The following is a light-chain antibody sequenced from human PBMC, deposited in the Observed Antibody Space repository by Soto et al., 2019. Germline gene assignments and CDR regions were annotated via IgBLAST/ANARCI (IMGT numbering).Light chain of an antibody. CDR1: QSVSSNY. V-gene: IGKV3-20*01. J-gene: IGKJ1*01. Sequence: ENVLTQSPGTLSLSPGERATLSCRASQSVSSNYLAWYQQKPGQAPRLLIYGASSRATGIPDRCSGGGSGREFTLTISRVEPEDFAVYYCQQYVTSPWTFGQGTKVEIK. CDR2: GAS. CDR3: QQYVTSPWT.